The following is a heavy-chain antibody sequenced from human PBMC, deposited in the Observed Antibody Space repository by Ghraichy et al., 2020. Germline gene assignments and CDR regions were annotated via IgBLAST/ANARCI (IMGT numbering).Heavy chain of an antibody. CDR3: AREQGPGTTQRVAYYYYYGMDV. CDR2: ISYDGSNK. Sequence: GGSLRLSCAASGFTFSSYAMHWVRQAPGKGLEWVAVISYDGSNKYYADSVKGRFTISRDNSKNTLYLQMNSLRAEDTAVYYCAREQGPGTTQRVAYYYYYGMDVWGQGTTVTVSS. D-gene: IGHD1-14*01. V-gene: IGHV3-30-3*01. J-gene: IGHJ6*02. CDR1: GFTFSSYA.